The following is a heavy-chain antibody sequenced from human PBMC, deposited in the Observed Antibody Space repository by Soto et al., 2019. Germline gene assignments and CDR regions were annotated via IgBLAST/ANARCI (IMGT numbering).Heavy chain of an antibody. D-gene: IGHD2-2*01. CDR2: MNQDGSEK. CDR3: AKRGDIVEVSRTFVGYGMDV. CDR1: GFTFSNSW. V-gene: IGHV3-7*03. Sequence: GGSLRLSCAASGFTFSNSWMTWVRQAPGKGLEWVANMNQDGSEKYYGDSVKGRFTISRDNSKNTLYLQMNSLRAEDTAVYYCAKRGDIVEVSRTFVGYGMDVWGQGTTVTVSS. J-gene: IGHJ6*02.